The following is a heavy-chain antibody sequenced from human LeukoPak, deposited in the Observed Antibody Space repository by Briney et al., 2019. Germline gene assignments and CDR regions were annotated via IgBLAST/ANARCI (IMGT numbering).Heavy chain of an antibody. CDR3: ARHRDITMVRGVHPRYYYYYYYMDV. J-gene: IGHJ6*03. Sequence: SETLSLTCTVSGGSISSYYWSWIRQPPGKGLEWIGYIYYSGSTNYNPSLKSRVTISVDTSKNQFSLKLSSVTAADTAVYYCARHRDITMVRGVHPRYYYYYYYMDVWGKGTTVTISS. CDR1: GGSISSYY. CDR2: IYYSGST. V-gene: IGHV4-59*08. D-gene: IGHD3-10*01.